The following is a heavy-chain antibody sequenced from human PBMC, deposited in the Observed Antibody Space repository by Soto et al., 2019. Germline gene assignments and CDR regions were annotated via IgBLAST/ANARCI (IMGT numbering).Heavy chain of an antibody. CDR1: GGSFSGYY. CDR2: IKHSGGT. J-gene: IGHJ5*02. CDR3: ARTYYYRSGTYFAWFDP. V-gene: IGHV4-34*01. Sequence: QVRLKQRGAGLLKPSKTLSLTCDVYGGSFSGYYWSWIRQSPGKGLEWIGQIKHSGGTNYNPLLKSRVTISVDTPRNQFSLKLSSVTAADTAVYFCARTYYYRSGTYFAWFDPWGQGTLVTVSS. D-gene: IGHD3-10*01.